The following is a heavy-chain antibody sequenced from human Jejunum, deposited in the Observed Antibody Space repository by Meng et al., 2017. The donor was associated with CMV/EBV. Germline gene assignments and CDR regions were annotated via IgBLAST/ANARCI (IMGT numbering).Heavy chain of an antibody. CDR3: ARDSPLDGYSLLDY. Sequence: VHVVASEAMGNRPGASLGVSGKVSGYTFTSYGHSWVRQAPGQGLEWMGWINTYTGNPTYAQGFTGRFVFSLDTSVSTAYLQINSLRADDTAVYYCARDSPLDGYSLLDYWGQGTLVTVSS. D-gene: IGHD5-24*01. J-gene: IGHJ4*02. V-gene: IGHV7-4-1*02. CDR1: GYTFTSYG. CDR2: INTYTGNP.